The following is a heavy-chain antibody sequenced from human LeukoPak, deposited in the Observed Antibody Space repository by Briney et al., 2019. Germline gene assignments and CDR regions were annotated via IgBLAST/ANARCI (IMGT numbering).Heavy chain of an antibody. CDR3: ARETEMYCGGDCYPYYYYYMDV. V-gene: IGHV3-21*01. D-gene: IGHD2-21*02. J-gene: IGHJ6*03. Sequence: GGSLRLSCAASGFTFNYYNMNWVRQAPGKALEWVSSITSSGAYIFYADSVRGRFTISRDNAKNSLYLQMNSLRAEDTAVYYCARETEMYCGGDCYPYYYYYMDVWGKGTTVTVSS. CDR1: GFTFNYYN. CDR2: ITSSGAYI.